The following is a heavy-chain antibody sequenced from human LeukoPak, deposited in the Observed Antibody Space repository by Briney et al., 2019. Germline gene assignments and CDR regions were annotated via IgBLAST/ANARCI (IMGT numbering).Heavy chain of an antibody. Sequence: GGSLRLSCAASAFAFSTYAMSWIRQAPGKGLEWVSSISSSTSYIYYADSVKGRFTISKDNAKNSLHLQMNSLRAEDTAVYYCARAGGSTVSHSDYWGQGTLVTVSS. CDR1: AFAFSTYA. V-gene: IGHV3-21*01. CDR2: ISSSTSYI. CDR3: ARAGGSTVSHSDY. J-gene: IGHJ4*02. D-gene: IGHD4-17*01.